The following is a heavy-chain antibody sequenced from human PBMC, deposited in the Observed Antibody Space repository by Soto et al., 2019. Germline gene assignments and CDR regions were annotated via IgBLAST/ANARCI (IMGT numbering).Heavy chain of an antibody. CDR2: INHSGST. V-gene: IGHV4-34*01. D-gene: IGHD6-13*01. CDR1: CGSFIGYY. J-gene: IGHJ6*02. Sequence: PSETLSLTCAFYCGSFIGYYWSWIRQPPGKGLEWIGEINHSGSTNYNPSLKSRVTISVDTSKNQFSLKLSSVTAADTAVYYCARVGRIAAASGYYYYGMDVWGQGTTVTVSS. CDR3: ARVGRIAAASGYYYYGMDV.